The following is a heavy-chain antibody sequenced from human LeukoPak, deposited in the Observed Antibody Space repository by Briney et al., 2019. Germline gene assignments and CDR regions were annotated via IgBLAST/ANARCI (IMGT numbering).Heavy chain of an antibody. Sequence: SETLSLTCTVSGCSISSYYWSWIRQPAGKGLEWIGRIYTSGSTNYNPSLKSRVTMSVDTSKNQFSLKLSSVTAADMAVYYCARDWAIVGATTSAFDIWGQGTMVTVSS. CDR1: GCSISSYY. CDR2: IYTSGST. D-gene: IGHD1-26*01. CDR3: ARDWAIVGATTSAFDI. V-gene: IGHV4-4*07. J-gene: IGHJ3*02.